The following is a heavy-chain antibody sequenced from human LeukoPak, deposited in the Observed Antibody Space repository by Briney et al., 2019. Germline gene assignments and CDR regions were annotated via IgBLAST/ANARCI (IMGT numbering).Heavy chain of an antibody. J-gene: IGHJ4*02. Sequence: GASVKLSCKASGYTFTSYEISWVRQAPGQGLEWMAWISAYNGNTNYAQNLQGRVTMTTDTSTNTDYMELRSLRSDDTAVYDCARHSSGWSFYFDYWGQGTLVTVSS. D-gene: IGHD6-19*01. CDR3: ARHSSGWSFYFDY. CDR2: ISAYNGNT. CDR1: GYTFTSYE. V-gene: IGHV1-18*01.